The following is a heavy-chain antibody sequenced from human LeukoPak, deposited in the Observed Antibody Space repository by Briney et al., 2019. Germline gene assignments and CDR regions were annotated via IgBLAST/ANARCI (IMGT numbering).Heavy chain of an antibody. Sequence: SETLSHTCSVSAGSISSYYWSWIRHPPGKGLEWIGYIFYSGSHNYNPSLKSRVTISLDTSKNQFSLKLSSVTAAETAVYYCARHRGPGYSYDSSSYWYFDLWGRGALVTVSS. V-gene: IGHV4-59*08. CDR3: ARHRGPGYSYDSSSYWYFDL. CDR1: AGSISSYY. J-gene: IGHJ2*01. D-gene: IGHD5-18*01. CDR2: IFYSGSH.